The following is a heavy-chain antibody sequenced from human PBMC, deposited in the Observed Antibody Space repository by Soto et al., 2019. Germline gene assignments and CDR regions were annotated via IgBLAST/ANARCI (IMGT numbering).Heavy chain of an antibody. D-gene: IGHD6-19*01. CDR2: INHSGST. Sequence: SETLSLTCAVYGGSFSGYYWSWIRQPPGKGLEWIGEINHSGSTNYNPSLKSRVTISVDTSKNQFSLKLSSVTAADTAVYYCARAYSSGWYARGYFDYWGQGTLVTVYS. CDR3: ARAYSSGWYARGYFDY. CDR1: GGSFSGYY. V-gene: IGHV4-34*01. J-gene: IGHJ4*02.